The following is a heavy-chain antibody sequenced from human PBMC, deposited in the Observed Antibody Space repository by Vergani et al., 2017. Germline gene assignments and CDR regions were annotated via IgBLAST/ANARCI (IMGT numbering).Heavy chain of an antibody. CDR3: ARAGYCSGGSCYWTFDY. CDR2: ISYDGSNK. J-gene: IGHJ4*02. V-gene: IGHV3-30-3*01. Sequence: QVQLVESGGGVVQPGRSLRLSCAAPGFTFSSYAMHWVRQAPGKGLEWVAVISYDGSNKYYADSVKGRFTISRDNSKNTLYLQMNSLRAEDPAVYYCARAGYCSGGSCYWTFDYWGQGTLVTVSS. CDR1: GFTFSSYA. D-gene: IGHD2-15*01.